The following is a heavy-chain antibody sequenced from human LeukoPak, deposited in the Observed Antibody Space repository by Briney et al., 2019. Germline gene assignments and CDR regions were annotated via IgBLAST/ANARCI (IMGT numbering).Heavy chain of an antibody. CDR1: GYSFTNYW. V-gene: IGHV5-51*01. CDR3: ATASLYSSSSYYYYYMDV. J-gene: IGHJ6*03. D-gene: IGHD6-6*01. CDR2: IYPGDSDT. Sequence: ESLKISCKGSGYSFTNYWIGWVRQMPGKGLEWMGIIYPGDSDTRCSPSFQGQVTISADKSISTAYLQWSSLKASDTAMYYCATASLYSSSSYYYYYMDVWGKGTTVTVSS.